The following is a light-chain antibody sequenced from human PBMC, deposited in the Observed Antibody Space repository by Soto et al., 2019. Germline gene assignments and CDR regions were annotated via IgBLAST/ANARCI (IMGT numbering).Light chain of an antibody. CDR1: SSDVGSYNL. CDR3: CSYAGRRVV. J-gene: IGLJ2*01. Sequence: QSALTQPASVSGSPGQSITISCTGTSSDVGSYNLVSWYQQHPGKAPKLMIYEGSKRPSGVSNRFSGSKSGNTASLTISGLQAEDEADYSCCSYAGRRVVFGGGTKLTVL. V-gene: IGLV2-23*01. CDR2: EGS.